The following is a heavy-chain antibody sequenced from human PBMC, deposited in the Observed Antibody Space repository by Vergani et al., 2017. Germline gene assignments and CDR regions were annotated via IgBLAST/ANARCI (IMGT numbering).Heavy chain of an antibody. CDR2: INHSGST. CDR3: ARVRRDYVWGSPGAFDI. D-gene: IGHD3-16*01. J-gene: IGHJ3*02. CDR1: GGSFSGYY. Sequence: QVQLQESGPGLVKPSETLSLTCAVYGGSFSGYYWSWIRQPPGKGLEWIGEINHSGSTNYNPSLKSRVTISVDTSKNQFSLKLSSVTAADTAVYYCARVRRDYVWGSPGAFDIWGQGTMVTVSS. V-gene: IGHV4-34*01.